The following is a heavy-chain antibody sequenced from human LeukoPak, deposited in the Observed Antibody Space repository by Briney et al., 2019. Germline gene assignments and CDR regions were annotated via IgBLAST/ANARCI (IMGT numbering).Heavy chain of an antibody. Sequence: SETLSLTXAVSGYSISSGYYWGWIREPPGKGLEWIGSIYHSGSTYYNPSLKSRVTISVDTSKNQFSLKLSSVTAADTAVYYCARRHERPDIVVVQGAFDIWGQGTMVTVSS. D-gene: IGHD2-2*01. CDR1: GYSISSGYY. V-gene: IGHV4-38-2*01. CDR3: ARRHERPDIVVVQGAFDI. J-gene: IGHJ3*02. CDR2: IYHSGST.